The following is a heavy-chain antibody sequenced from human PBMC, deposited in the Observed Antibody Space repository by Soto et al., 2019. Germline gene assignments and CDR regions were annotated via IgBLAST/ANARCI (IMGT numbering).Heavy chain of an antibody. CDR3: AKRAAAAGTSGNWFDP. CDR2: ISGSGGST. D-gene: IGHD6-13*01. J-gene: IGHJ5*02. CDR1: GFTFSSYA. V-gene: IGHV3-23*01. Sequence: EVQLLESGGGLVQPGGSLRLYCAASGFTFSSYAMSWVRQASGKGLEWVSAISGSGGSTYYADSVKGRFTISRDNSKNTLYLQMNSQRAEDTAVYYCAKRAAAAGTSGNWFDPWGQGTLVTVSS.